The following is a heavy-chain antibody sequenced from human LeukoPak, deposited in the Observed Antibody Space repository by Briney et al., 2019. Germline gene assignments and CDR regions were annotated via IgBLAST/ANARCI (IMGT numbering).Heavy chain of an antibody. J-gene: IGHJ4*02. CDR1: GFTVSSNY. CDR2: IYSGGST. V-gene: IGHV3-53*01. CDR3: ARGRIAAAGLFDY. Sequence: GGSLRLSCAASGFTVSSNYMSWVRQAPGKGLEWVSVIYSGGSTYYADSVKGRFTISRDNSKNTLYLQMNSLRAEDTAVYYCARGRIAAAGLFDYWGQGTLVTVSA. D-gene: IGHD6-13*01.